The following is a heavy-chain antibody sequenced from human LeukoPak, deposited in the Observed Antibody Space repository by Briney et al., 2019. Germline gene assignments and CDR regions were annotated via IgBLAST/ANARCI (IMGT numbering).Heavy chain of an antibody. CDR1: GFTFSSYS. CDR3: ARWRSSGWYYYYGMDV. D-gene: IGHD6-19*01. CDR2: IKQDGSEK. V-gene: IGHV3-7*01. Sequence: PGGSLRLSCAASGFTFSSYSMNWVRQAPGKGLEWVANIKQDGSEKYYVDSVKGRFTISRDNAKNSLYLQMNSLRAEDTAVYYCARWRSSGWYYYYGMDVWGQGTTVTVSS. J-gene: IGHJ6*02.